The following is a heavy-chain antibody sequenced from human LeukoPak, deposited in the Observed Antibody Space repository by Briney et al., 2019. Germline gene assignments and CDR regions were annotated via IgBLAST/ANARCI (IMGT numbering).Heavy chain of an antibody. CDR1: GFTFSSYA. J-gene: IGHJ4*02. V-gene: IGHV3-23*01. CDR3: AKIERRGVLLAAGED. Sequence: GGSLRLSCAASGFTFSSYAMSWVRQAPGKGLEWVSGISGSGGSTYYADSVQGRFTISRDNSKNTLYLQMNSLRAEDTAVYYCAKIERRGVLLAAGEDWGQGTLVTVSS. CDR2: ISGSGGST. D-gene: IGHD3-10*01.